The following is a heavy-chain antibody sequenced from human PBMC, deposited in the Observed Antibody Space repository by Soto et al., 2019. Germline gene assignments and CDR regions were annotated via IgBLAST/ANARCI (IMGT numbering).Heavy chain of an antibody. J-gene: IGHJ4*02. CDR1: GGSISSYY. Sequence: QVQLQESGPGLVKPSETLSLTCTVSGGSISSYYWSWIRQPPGKGLEWIGYIYYSGSTNYNPSLKRRVTISVDTSKNQFSLKLSSVTAADTAVYYCARGLHGSGSYYKEAFDYWGQGTLVTVSS. D-gene: IGHD3-10*01. CDR3: ARGLHGSGSYYKEAFDY. CDR2: IYYSGST. V-gene: IGHV4-59*01.